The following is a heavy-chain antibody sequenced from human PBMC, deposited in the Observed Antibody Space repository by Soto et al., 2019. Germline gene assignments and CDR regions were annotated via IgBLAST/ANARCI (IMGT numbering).Heavy chain of an antibody. V-gene: IGHV3-7*03. CDR1: GFTFSSYW. D-gene: IGHD3-3*01. Sequence: GGSLRLSCAASGFTFSSYWMSWVRQAPGRGLEWVANIKQDGSEKYYVDSVKGRFTISRDNAKNSLYLQMNSLRAEDTAVYYCERTSRSPIDLKKNWGQGTLVTVSS. J-gene: IGHJ4*02. CDR2: IKQDGSEK. CDR3: ERTSRSPIDLKKN.